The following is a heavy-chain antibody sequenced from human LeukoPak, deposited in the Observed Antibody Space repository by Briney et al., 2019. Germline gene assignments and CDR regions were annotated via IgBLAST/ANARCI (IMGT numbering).Heavy chain of an antibody. CDR1: GFTFDDYA. Sequence: GGSLRLSCAASGFTFDDYAMHWVRQAPGKGLEWVPLISGDGGSTYYADSVKGRFTISRDNSKNSLYLQMNSLRTEDTALYYCAKSTSNYYYYYYMDVWGKGTTVTVSS. J-gene: IGHJ6*03. CDR3: AKSTSNYYYYYYMDV. CDR2: ISGDGGST. V-gene: IGHV3-43*02.